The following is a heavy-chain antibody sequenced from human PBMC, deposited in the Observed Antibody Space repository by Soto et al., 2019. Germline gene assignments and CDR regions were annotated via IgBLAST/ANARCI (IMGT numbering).Heavy chain of an antibody. CDR3: ARASMVRGATFDY. D-gene: IGHD3-10*01. Sequence: GGSLRLSCAASGFTFSSYGMHWVRQAPGKGLEWVAVIWYDGSNKYYADSVKGRFTTSRDNSKNTLYLQMNSLRAEDTAVYYCARASMVRGATFDYWGQGTLVTVSS. V-gene: IGHV3-33*01. CDR1: GFTFSSYG. CDR2: IWYDGSNK. J-gene: IGHJ4*02.